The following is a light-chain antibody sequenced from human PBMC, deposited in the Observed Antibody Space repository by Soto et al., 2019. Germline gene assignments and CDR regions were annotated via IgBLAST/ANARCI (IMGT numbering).Light chain of an antibody. V-gene: IGKV3-20*01. CDR3: QQYGSSSRT. Sequence: EIVLTQSPGTLSLSPGERATLSCRASQSVSSSYLAWYQQKPGQAPRLLIYGASSRATGIPDRFSGSGSGTDFTLTISRLEPEDFAGYYCQQYGSSSRTFGQGTKVEI. CDR2: GAS. J-gene: IGKJ1*01. CDR1: QSVSSSY.